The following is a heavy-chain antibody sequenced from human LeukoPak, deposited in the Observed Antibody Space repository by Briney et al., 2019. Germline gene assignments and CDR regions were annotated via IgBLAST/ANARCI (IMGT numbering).Heavy chain of an antibody. CDR3: ARHPRYGISGGLTNWFDP. J-gene: IGHJ5*02. V-gene: IGHV4-59*08. Sequence: PSETLSLTCAVYGGSFSGYYWSWIRQPPGKGLEWIGYIYYSGSTNYNPSLKSRVTISVDTSKNQFSLKLSSVTAADTAVYYCARHPRYGISGGLTNWFDPWGQGTLVTVSS. D-gene: IGHD6-19*01. CDR2: IYYSGST. CDR1: GGSFSGYY.